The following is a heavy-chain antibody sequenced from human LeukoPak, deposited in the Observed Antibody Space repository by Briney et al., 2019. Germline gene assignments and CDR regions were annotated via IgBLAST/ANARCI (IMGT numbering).Heavy chain of an antibody. D-gene: IGHD3-10*01. CDR3: TREVLVRGVRYHGMDV. CDR1: GFTFSNYD. CDR2: ASRHESHR. V-gene: IGHV3-30*03. Sequence: SGGSLRLSCAASGFTFSNYDMLWVRQAPVKRLEWVAVASRHESHRYYADSVRGRFTISRDNSKNTLFLQMDSLRSEDTAVYFCTREVLVRGVRYHGMDVWGQGTTVTVSS. J-gene: IGHJ6*02.